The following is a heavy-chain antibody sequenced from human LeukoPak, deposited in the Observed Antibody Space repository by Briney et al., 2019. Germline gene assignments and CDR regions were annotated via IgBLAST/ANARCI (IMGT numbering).Heavy chain of an antibody. V-gene: IGHV1-69*01. CDR2: IIPVFGTA. Sequence: SVKVSCKASGGTFSSYAISWVRQAPAQGLEWMGGIIPVFGTANYAQKFQGRVTITADESTSTAYMELSSLRSEDTAVYYCARDRVVGLGIDNAFDIWGHGTMVTVSS. CDR3: ARDRVVGLGIDNAFDI. CDR1: GGTFSSYA. D-gene: IGHD2-15*01. J-gene: IGHJ3*02.